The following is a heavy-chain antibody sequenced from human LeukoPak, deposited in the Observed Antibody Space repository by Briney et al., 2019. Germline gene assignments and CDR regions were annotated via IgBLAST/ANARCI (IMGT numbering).Heavy chain of an antibody. Sequence: PSETLYLTCAVYGGSFSNYYWTWIRQPPGKGLEWIGEIDHSGSSHYNPSLKSRVTISVDTSKNQLSLKLSSVTAADTAVYYCARGLEDRISIFGVVKFYYFDFWGQGTLVTVSS. V-gene: IGHV4-34*01. CDR2: IDHSGSS. J-gene: IGHJ4*02. CDR3: ARGLEDRISIFGVVKFYYFDF. CDR1: GGSFSNYY. D-gene: IGHD3-3*01.